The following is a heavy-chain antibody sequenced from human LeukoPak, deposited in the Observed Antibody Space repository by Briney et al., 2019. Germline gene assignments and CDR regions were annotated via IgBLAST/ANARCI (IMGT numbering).Heavy chain of an antibody. CDR2: ISSSSSTI. D-gene: IGHD2-2*01. V-gene: IGHV3-48*01. J-gene: IGHJ5*02. CDR3: ARLRPGGYCSNTSCYP. Sequence: GGSLRLSCAASGFTFSSYSMNWVRQAPGKGLEWVSYISSSSSTIYYADSVKGRFTISRDNAKNSLYLQMNSLRAEDTAVYYCARLRPGGYCSNTSCYPWGQGTLVTVSS. CDR1: GFTFSSYS.